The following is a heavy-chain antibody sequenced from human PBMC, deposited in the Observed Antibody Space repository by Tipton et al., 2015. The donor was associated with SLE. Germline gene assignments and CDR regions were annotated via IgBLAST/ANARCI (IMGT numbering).Heavy chain of an antibody. CDR1: GGSISSRNW. J-gene: IGHJ4*02. D-gene: IGHD4-17*01. Sequence: GLVKPSGTLSLTCAVSGGSISSRNWWSWIRQPPGKGLEWIGEIEHSGSTNYNPSLESRVTISIDKSRHQFSLKLNSVTAADTAVYYCAKDYNSDYPDYNWGLGTLVIVS. CDR2: IEHSGST. V-gene: IGHV4-4*02. CDR3: AKDYNSDYPDYN.